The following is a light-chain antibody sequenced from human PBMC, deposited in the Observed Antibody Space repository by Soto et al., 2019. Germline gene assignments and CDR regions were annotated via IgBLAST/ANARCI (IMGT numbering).Light chain of an antibody. CDR2: AAS. V-gene: IGKV1-39*01. J-gene: IGKJ1*01. CDR3: QQSYSSPRT. Sequence: DIQMTQSPSSLSASVADRVTITCRASQSIRRSLNWYQQKPGKAPKLLIYAASSLQSGVPSRFSGSGYGTDFTLTITSLQSEDFAIYYRQQSYSSPRTFGQGTKVDIK. CDR1: QSIRRS.